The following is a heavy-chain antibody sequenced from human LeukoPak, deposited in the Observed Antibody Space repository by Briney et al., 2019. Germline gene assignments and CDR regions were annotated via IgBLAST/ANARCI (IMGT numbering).Heavy chain of an antibody. CDR3: ARDQGGLALDY. CDR2: MNPNSGNT. D-gene: IGHD2-15*01. Sequence: ASVKVSCKASGYTFTSYDINWVRQATGQGLEWMGWMNPNSGNTGYAQKFQGRVTMTTDTSTSTAYMELRSLRSDDTAVYYCARDQGGLALDYWGQGTLVTVSS. V-gene: IGHV1-8*01. J-gene: IGHJ4*02. CDR1: GYTFTSYD.